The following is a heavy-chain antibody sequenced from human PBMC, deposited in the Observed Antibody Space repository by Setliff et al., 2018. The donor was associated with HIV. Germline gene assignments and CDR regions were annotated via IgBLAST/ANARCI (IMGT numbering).Heavy chain of an antibody. D-gene: IGHD2-15*01. CDR3: ARSSDRFCSGGSCSPVIYY. J-gene: IGHJ4*02. V-gene: IGHV4-39*07. Sequence: SETLSLTCTVSGGSINSGTYYWGWIRQPPGKGLEWIGSVYDSGSTYYNPSLKSRVTISVDKSKNQFSLKVSSVTAADTALYYCARSSDRFCSGGSCSPVIYYWGQGTLVTVSS. CDR2: VYDSGST. CDR1: GGSINSGTYY.